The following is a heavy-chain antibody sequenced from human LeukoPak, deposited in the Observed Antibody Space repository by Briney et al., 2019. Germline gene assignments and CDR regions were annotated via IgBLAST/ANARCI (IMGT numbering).Heavy chain of an antibody. D-gene: IGHD3-10*01. CDR2: IYYSGST. Sequence: SETLSLTCTVSGGSISNSDYYWAWIRQPPGKGLEWIGSIYYSGSTYYNPSLKSRGTISVDMSKKQLSLKLNSVTAADTAVYYCAKFRTGTADYWGQGTLVTVSS. CDR1: GGSISNSDYY. CDR3: AKFRTGTADY. V-gene: IGHV4-39*01. J-gene: IGHJ4*02.